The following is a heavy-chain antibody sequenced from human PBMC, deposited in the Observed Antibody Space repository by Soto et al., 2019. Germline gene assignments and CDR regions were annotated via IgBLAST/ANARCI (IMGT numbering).Heavy chain of an antibody. J-gene: IGHJ5*02. Sequence: SETLSLTGTVPGGSISSYYWSWMRQPAGKGLEWIGRIYTSGSTNYNPSLKIRVTKSVDTSKNQFSLKLSSVTAADTAVYYCARDGGGYCSSTSCYKRNNWFDPWGQGTLVTVSS. V-gene: IGHV4-4*07. CDR2: IYTSGST. D-gene: IGHD2-2*01. CDR1: GGSISSYY. CDR3: ARDGGGYCSSTSCYKRNNWFDP.